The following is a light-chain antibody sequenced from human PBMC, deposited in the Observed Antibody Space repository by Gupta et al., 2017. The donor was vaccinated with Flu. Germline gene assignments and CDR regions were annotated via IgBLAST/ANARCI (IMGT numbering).Light chain of an antibody. Sequence: SSALTQDPAVSVALGQTVRITCQVDSLRSYYASWYQQKPGQAPVLVIYGKNNRPSGIPDRFSGSSSGNTASLTITGAQAEDEADYYCNSRESSGNHYVFGTGTKVTVL. CDR2: GKN. CDR1: SLRSYY. CDR3: NSRESSGNHYV. J-gene: IGLJ1*01. V-gene: IGLV3-19*01.